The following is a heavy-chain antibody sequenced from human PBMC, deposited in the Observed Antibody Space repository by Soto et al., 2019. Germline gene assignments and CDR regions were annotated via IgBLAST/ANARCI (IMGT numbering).Heavy chain of an antibody. Sequence: SETLSLTCTVSGGSISSYYWSWIRQPPGKGLEWIGYIYYSGSTNYNPSLKSRVTISVDTSKNQFSLKLSSVTAADTAVYYCARLETPYDAFYIWGKGTMVTVSS. D-gene: IGHD3-3*01. CDR2: IYYSGST. V-gene: IGHV4-59*01. CDR1: GGSISSYY. CDR3: ARLETPYDAFYI. J-gene: IGHJ3*02.